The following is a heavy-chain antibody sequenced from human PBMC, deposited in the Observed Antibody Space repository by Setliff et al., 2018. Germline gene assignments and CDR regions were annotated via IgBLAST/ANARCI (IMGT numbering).Heavy chain of an antibody. Sequence: GGSLRLSCTASGFMFNSYGMHWVRQAPGKGLEWVAYLRFDGKTQHYADFVKGRFIISRDNAKNSLYLQMNSLRAEDTALYYCARDPGKIAAAGPFDYWGQGTLVTVSS. CDR1: GFMFNSYG. D-gene: IGHD6-13*01. CDR3: ARDPGKIAAAGPFDY. V-gene: IGHV3-30*02. CDR2: LRFDGKTQ. J-gene: IGHJ4*02.